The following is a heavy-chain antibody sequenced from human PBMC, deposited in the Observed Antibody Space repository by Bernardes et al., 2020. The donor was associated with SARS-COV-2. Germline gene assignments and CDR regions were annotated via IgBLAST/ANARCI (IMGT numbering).Heavy chain of an antibody. D-gene: IGHD3-3*01. Sequence: GGSLRLSRAASGFTFSSYAMNWVRQAPGKGLEWVSAISCSGGSTYYADSVRGRFTISRDNSKNTLYLQMNSQRAEDTAVYYCAKREYYDFWSGPIDYWGQGTLVTVSS. CDR3: AKREYYDFWSGPIDY. CDR1: GFTFSSYA. J-gene: IGHJ4*02. V-gene: IGHV3-23*01. CDR2: ISCSGGST.